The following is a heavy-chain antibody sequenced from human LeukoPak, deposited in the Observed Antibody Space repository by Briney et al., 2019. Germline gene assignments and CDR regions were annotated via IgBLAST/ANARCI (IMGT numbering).Heavy chain of an antibody. J-gene: IGHJ4*02. Sequence: PSETLSLTCTVSGGSISSSSYYWGWIRQPPGKGLEWIGSIYYSGSTYYNPSLKSRVTISVDTSKNQFSLKLSSVTAADTAMCYCARRPSYVDTAMAYYFDYWGQGTLVTVSS. CDR1: GGSISSSSYY. CDR2: IYYSGST. V-gene: IGHV4-39*07. D-gene: IGHD5-18*01. CDR3: ARRPSYVDTAMAYYFDY.